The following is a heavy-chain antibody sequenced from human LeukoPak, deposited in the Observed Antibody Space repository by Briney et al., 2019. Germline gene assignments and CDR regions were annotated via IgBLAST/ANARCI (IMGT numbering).Heavy chain of an antibody. J-gene: IGHJ5*02. D-gene: IGHD6-13*01. CDR3: ARDPRRRWQLVRYNWFDP. CDR2: ISAYNGNT. Sequence: ASVKVSCKASGYTFTGYYMHWVRQAPGQGLEWMGWISAYNGNTNYAQKLQGRVTMTTDTSTSTAYMELRSLRSDDTAVYYCARDPRRRWQLVRYNWFDPWGQGTLVTVSS. CDR1: GYTFTGYY. V-gene: IGHV1-18*04.